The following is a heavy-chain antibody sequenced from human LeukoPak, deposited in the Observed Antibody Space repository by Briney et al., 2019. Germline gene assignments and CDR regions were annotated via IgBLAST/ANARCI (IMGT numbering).Heavy chain of an antibody. CDR2: IRSNSDGGTI. J-gene: IGHJ5*02. V-gene: IGHV3-15*07. D-gene: IGHD3-22*01. Sequence: GGSLRLSCATSGFTFSNAWMNWVRQAPGKGLEWVGRIRSNSDGGTIDYAAPVKGRFTLSRDDSKTTLYLQMNSLQTEDTAVYYCATDFYDSTWGQGTLVTVPS. CDR3: ATDFYDST. CDR1: GFTFSNAW.